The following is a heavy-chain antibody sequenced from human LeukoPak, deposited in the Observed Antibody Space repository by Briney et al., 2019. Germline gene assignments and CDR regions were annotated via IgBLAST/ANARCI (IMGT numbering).Heavy chain of an antibody. V-gene: IGHV4-59*12. CDR2: IYYSGST. CDR3: ARRIRGYCSSTSCSGDYFDY. J-gene: IGHJ4*02. CDR1: GGSISSYY. D-gene: IGHD2-2*01. Sequence: SETLSLTCTVSGGSISSYYWSWIRQPPGKGLEWIGYIYYSGSTNYNPSLKSRVTISVDTSKNQFSLKLSSVTAADTAVYYCARRIRGYCSSTSCSGDYFDYWGQGTLVTVSS.